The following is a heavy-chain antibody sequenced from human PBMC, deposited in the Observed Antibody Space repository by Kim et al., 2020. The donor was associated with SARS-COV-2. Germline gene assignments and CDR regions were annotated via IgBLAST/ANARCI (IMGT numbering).Heavy chain of an antibody. D-gene: IGHD6-13*01. Sequence: GGSLRLSCAASGFTFSSYAMSWVRQAPGKGLEWVSAISGSGGSTYYADSVKGRFTISRDNSKNTLYLQMNSLRAEDTAVYYWAKDSYSSSWYPGYWGQGTLVTVSS. V-gene: IGHV3-23*01. J-gene: IGHJ4*02. CDR2: ISGSGGST. CDR1: GFTFSSYA. CDR3: AKDSYSSSWYPGY.